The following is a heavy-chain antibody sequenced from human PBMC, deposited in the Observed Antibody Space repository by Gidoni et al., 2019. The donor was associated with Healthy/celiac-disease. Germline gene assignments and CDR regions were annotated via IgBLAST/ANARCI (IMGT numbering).Heavy chain of an antibody. J-gene: IGHJ4*02. Sequence: QVQLQESGPGLVKPSQTLSLTCTVSGGSISSGGYYWSWLRPHPGKGLEWIGYIYYSGSTYYNPSLKSRVTISVDTSKNQFSLKLSSVTAADTAVYYCARETGYSSGWGFDYWGQGTLVTVSS. CDR3: ARETGYSSGWGFDY. D-gene: IGHD6-19*01. CDR2: IYYSGST. V-gene: IGHV4-31*03. CDR1: GGSISSGGYY.